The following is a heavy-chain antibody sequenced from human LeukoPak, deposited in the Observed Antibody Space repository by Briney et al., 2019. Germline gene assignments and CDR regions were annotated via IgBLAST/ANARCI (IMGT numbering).Heavy chain of an antibody. D-gene: IGHD6-19*01. Sequence: GGSLRLSCAVSGFTFGSYSMNWVRQAPGKGLEWVSFISTSGSYIYYADSVKGRFTISRDNAKNSLYLQMNSLRAEDTAVYYCASQTPRRLPIAVADYFDYWGQGTLVTVSS. J-gene: IGHJ4*02. CDR3: ASQTPRRLPIAVADYFDY. CDR2: ISTSGSYI. V-gene: IGHV3-21*01. CDR1: GFTFGSYS.